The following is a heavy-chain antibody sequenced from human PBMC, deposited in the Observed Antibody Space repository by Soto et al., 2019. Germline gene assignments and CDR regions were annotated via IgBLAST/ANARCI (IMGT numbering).Heavy chain of an antibody. D-gene: IGHD5-12*01. CDR2: IIPIFGTA. V-gene: IGHV1-69*06. CDR1: GGTFSSYA. Sequence: QVQLVQSGAEVKKPGSSVKVSCKASGGTFSSYAISWVRQAPGQGLECMGGIIPIFGTANYAQKFQGRVTITEDKSKSTSDMEQSRLRAEDTAVYYCARSRRDGYHYQLDYWGQGTLVTVSS. J-gene: IGHJ4*02. CDR3: ARSRRDGYHYQLDY.